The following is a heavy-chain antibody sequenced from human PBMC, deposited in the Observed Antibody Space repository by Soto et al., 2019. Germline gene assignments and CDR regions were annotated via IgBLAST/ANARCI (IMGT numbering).Heavy chain of an antibody. V-gene: IGHV3-15*07. Sequence: GGSLRLSCAASGFTFSNAWMNWVRQAPGKGLEWVGRIKSKTDGGTTDYAAPVKGRFTISRDDSKNTLYLQMNSLKTEDTAVYYFTTESIVTAATFLDPWGKGTLVTVSS. J-gene: IGHJ5*02. CDR2: IKSKTDGGTT. CDR1: GFTFSNAW. D-gene: IGHD2-2*01. CDR3: TTESIVTAATFLDP.